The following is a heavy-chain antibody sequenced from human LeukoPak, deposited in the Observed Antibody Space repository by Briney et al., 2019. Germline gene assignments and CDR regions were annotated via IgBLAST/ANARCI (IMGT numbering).Heavy chain of an antibody. CDR2: IYHSGST. J-gene: IGHJ4*02. V-gene: IGHV4-4*02. CDR3: ARDGPPGIAVAGTFFGY. D-gene: IGHD6-19*01. CDR1: GGSISSSNW. Sequence: MASGTLSLTCAVSGGSISSSNWWSWVRQPPGKGLEWIGEIYHSGSTNYSPSLKSRVTISVDKSKNQFSLKLSSVTAADTAVYYCARDGPPGIAVAGTFFGYWGQGTLVTVSS.